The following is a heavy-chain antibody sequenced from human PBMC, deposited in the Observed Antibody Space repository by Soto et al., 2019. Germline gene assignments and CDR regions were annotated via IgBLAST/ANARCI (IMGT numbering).Heavy chain of an antibody. V-gene: IGHV4-61*01. CDR1: GGSVTSGSHY. D-gene: IGHD2-2*01. CDR3: ARGRSTSSDNWFDP. CDR2: IYTSGST. J-gene: IGHJ5*02. Sequence: SETLSLTCTVSGGSVTSGSHYWSWIRQPPGKGLEWTAYIYTSGSTNYNPSLKSRVTMSVDTSKNQFSLKLSSVTAADTAVYYCARGRSTSSDNWFDPWGQGTLVTVSS.